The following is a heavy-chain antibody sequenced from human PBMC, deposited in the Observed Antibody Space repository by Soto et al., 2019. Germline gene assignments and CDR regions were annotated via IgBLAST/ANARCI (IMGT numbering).Heavy chain of an antibody. D-gene: IGHD3-22*01. CDR2: IYHIGNT. CDR3: ARDYDRSGSPTIPDAFDI. J-gene: IGHJ3*02. Sequence: QVQLQESGPGLVKPSGTLSLTCAVSGGSISSSNWWSWVRQPPGKGLEWIGEIYHIGNTNYNPSLKSRVTLSVDKSKNQFSLKLSSVTAADTAVYYCARDYDRSGSPTIPDAFDIWGQGTMVTVSS. V-gene: IGHV4-4*02. CDR1: GGSISSSNW.